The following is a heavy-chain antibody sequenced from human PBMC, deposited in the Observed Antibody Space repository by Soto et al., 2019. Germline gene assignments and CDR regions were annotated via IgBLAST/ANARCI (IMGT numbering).Heavy chain of an antibody. CDR2: MSGSGSST. V-gene: IGHV3-23*01. Sequence: EVQLLESGGGLVQPGGSLRLSCAASTFTFSNYAMNWVRQAPGKGLEWVSGMSGSGSSTDYADSVKGRFTISRDNSTNTLYLQMNSLRAEDTAVYYCAGRGFGYYDYGMDVWGQGTTVTVSS. J-gene: IGHJ6*02. CDR1: TFTFSNYA. D-gene: IGHD5-12*01. CDR3: AGRGFGYYDYGMDV.